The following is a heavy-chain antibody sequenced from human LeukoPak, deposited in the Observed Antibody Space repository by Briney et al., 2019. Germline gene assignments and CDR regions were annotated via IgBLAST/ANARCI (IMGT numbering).Heavy chain of an antibody. D-gene: IGHD3-16*01. J-gene: IGHJ5*02. Sequence: PETLSLTCTVSSGSISTYYWSWIRQPAGKGLEWIGHIYTSGSTNYNPSLKSRVTMSVDKSKNQFSLKLSSVTAADTAVYYCARGGGGAANWFDPWGQGTLVTVSS. V-gene: IGHV4-4*07. CDR1: SGSISTYY. CDR3: ARGGGGAANWFDP. CDR2: IYTSGST.